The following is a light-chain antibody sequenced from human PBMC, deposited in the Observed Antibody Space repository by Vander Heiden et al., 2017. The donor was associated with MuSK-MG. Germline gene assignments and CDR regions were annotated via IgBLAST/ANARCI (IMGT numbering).Light chain of an antibody. CDR3: SSYTSSSTAV. V-gene: IGLV2-14*01. CDR2: DVS. Sequence: QSALTHPASLSGSPGQSITLSCTGTSSDVGGYNYVSWYQQHPGKAPKLMIYDVSKRPSGVSNRFSGSTSGNTASLTISGLKAEDEDDYYCSSYTSSSTAVFGGGTKLTVL. CDR1: SSDVGGYNY. J-gene: IGLJ2*01.